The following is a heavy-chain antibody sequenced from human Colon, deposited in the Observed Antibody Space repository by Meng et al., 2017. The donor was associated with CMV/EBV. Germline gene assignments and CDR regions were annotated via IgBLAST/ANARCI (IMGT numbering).Heavy chain of an antibody. V-gene: IGHV3-15*01. CDR1: GFNFTNAW. Sequence: GESLKISCAASGFNFTNAWMSWVRQSPGKGLEWVCRIKSKVDGGTTHYAAPATGRFTISRDDLKDILYLHLNNLKTEDTAVYFCTTDPDYDILTGFYRTGYYFDNWGQGTLVTVSS. J-gene: IGHJ4*02. D-gene: IGHD3-9*01. CDR2: IKSKVDGGTT. CDR3: TTDPDYDILTGFYRTGYYFDN.